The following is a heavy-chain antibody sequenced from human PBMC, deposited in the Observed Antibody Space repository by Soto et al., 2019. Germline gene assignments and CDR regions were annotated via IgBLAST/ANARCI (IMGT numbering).Heavy chain of an antibody. CDR1: GFTFSYYA. Sequence: EVQLVESGGGLVQPGGSLRLSCAASGFTFSYYAMHWVRQAPGKGLEYVSAISSNGGGTYYANSVKGRFTISRDNSKHTLYLQMGSLRAEDMAVYYCAREGYCSSTSCYSFDYWGQGTLVTVSS. V-gene: IGHV3-64*01. CDR2: ISSNGGGT. J-gene: IGHJ4*02. CDR3: AREGYCSSTSCYSFDY. D-gene: IGHD2-2*01.